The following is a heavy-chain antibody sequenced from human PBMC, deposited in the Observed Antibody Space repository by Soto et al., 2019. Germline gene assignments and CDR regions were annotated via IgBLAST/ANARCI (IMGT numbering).Heavy chain of an antibody. Sequence: ASVKVSCKASGYTITGYYMHWVRQAPGQGLEWMGWINPNSGGTNYAQKFQGWVTMTRDTSISTAYMELSRLRSDDTAVYYCARGIVGAQDAFDIWGQGTMVTVSS. D-gene: IGHD1-26*01. CDR1: GYTITGYY. J-gene: IGHJ3*02. CDR3: ARGIVGAQDAFDI. CDR2: INPNSGGT. V-gene: IGHV1-2*04.